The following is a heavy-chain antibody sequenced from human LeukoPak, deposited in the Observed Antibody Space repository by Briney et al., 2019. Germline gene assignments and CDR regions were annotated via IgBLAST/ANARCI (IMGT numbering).Heavy chain of an antibody. CDR2: IYYGGT. CDR3: ARTYWGTSNLFDY. Sequence: ETLSLTCTVSGGSIRSNNFYWGWIRQPPGKGLEWIGTIYYGGTYYNPSLKSRVIISVDTSKRQFSLRLSSVAAADTAVYYCARTYWGTSNLFDYWGQGTLVTVSS. J-gene: IGHJ4*02. D-gene: IGHD3-16*01. CDR1: GGSIRSNNFY. V-gene: IGHV4-39*01.